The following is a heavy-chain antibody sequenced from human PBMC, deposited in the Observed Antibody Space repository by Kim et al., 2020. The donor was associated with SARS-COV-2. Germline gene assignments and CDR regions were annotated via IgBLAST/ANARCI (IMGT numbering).Heavy chain of an antibody. D-gene: IGHD2-2*01. CDR3: ARTRSCSDTSCYVDF. V-gene: IGHV3-23*01. J-gene: IGHJ4*02. Sequence: ESGRGRFTISRDNSKNTLYLQMSSLTADDTAVYYCARTRSCSDTSCYVDFWGQGTLVSVSS.